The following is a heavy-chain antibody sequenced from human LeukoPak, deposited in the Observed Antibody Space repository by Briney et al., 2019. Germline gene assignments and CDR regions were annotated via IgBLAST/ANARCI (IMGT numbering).Heavy chain of an antibody. CDR2: VRSDGSDK. V-gene: IGHV3-30*02. CDR1: GFTFTYYG. Sequence: GGSLRLSCGASGFTFTYYGMHWVRQAPGKGLEWVTFVRSDGSDKYYADSVKGRFTFSRDNSKDTVYLQMNSLRPEDTAVYYCVRDRDWAFDYWGQGSLVTVSS. J-gene: IGHJ4*02. D-gene: IGHD2-21*02. CDR3: VRDRDWAFDY.